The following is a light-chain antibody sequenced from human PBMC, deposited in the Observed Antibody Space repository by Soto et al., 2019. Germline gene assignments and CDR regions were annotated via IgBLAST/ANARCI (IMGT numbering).Light chain of an antibody. CDR2: GAS. CDR1: QSVSSN. V-gene: IGKV3-15*01. CDR3: QQYNDWPLT. Sequence: EIVMTQSPVTLSVSPGERATLSCRASQSVSSNLAWYQKKPGQAPRLLIDGASIRATGIPARFSGSGSGTEFTLTISSLQSEDFADYNCQQYNDWPLTFGGGTKVEIK. J-gene: IGKJ4*01.